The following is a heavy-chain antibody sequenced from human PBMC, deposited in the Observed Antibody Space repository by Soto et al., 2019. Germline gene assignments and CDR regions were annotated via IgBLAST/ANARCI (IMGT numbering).Heavy chain of an antibody. CDR3: AKDSALYNGSYYGY. Sequence: GGSLRLSCAASGFTFSSYAMSWARQAPGKGLEWVSATSGSCGSTYYAAAVKGRFTISRDNSKNTLCLQMNSMRVEVTAVYYCAKDSALYNGSYYGYWGQGTLVTVS. CDR2: TSGSCGST. CDR1: GFTFSSYA. V-gene: IGHV3-23*01. J-gene: IGHJ4*02. D-gene: IGHD1-26*01.